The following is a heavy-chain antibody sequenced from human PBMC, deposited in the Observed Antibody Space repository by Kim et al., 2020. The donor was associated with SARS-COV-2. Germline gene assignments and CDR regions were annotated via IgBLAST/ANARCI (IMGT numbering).Heavy chain of an antibody. D-gene: IGHD6-13*01. V-gene: IGHV3-53*01. CDR3: ARDRIGAAAGTGY. Sequence: AESVKGRFTISRDNSKTTRYLQMNSLRAEDTAVYYCARDRIGAAAGTGYWGQGTLVTVSS. J-gene: IGHJ4*02.